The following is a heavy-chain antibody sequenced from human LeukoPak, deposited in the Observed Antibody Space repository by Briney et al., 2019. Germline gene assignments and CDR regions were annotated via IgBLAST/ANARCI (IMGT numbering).Heavy chain of an antibody. D-gene: IGHD2-2*01. CDR3: ARDAGEVVPAGQNWFDP. V-gene: IGHV1-8*01. CDR2: MNPNSGNT. J-gene: IGHJ5*02. Sequence: GASVKVSCKASGYTFTSYDINWVRQATGQGLEWMGWMNPNSGNTGYAQKLQGRVTMTTDTSTSTAYMELRSLRSDDTAVYYCARDAGEVVPAGQNWFDPWGQGTLVTVSS. CDR1: GYTFTSYD.